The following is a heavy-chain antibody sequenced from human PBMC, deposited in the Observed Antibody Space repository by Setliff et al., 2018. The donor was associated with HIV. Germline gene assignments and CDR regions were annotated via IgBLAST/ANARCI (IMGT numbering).Heavy chain of an antibody. Sequence: ASVKVSCKASGYSLTDFYIHWVRQAPGQGLEWMGGILPIFGATDYAQKFQGRLTLTAVQSENSVYMELSSLRSDDTAVYYCTNRGGSGTNVGNWFDPWGQGTLVTVSS. CDR1: GYSLTDFY. CDR2: ILPIFGAT. V-gene: IGHV1-2*02. CDR3: TNRGGSGTNVGNWFDP. J-gene: IGHJ5*02. D-gene: IGHD3-10*01.